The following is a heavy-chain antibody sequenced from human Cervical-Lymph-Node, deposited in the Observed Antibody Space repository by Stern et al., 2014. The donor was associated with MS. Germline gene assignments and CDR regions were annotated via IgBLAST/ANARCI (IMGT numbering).Heavy chain of an antibody. CDR2: ISYDGNDK. CDR1: GFTFSTYA. J-gene: IGHJ6*02. CDR3: ARDFYYGMDV. V-gene: IGHV3-30*04. Sequence: QDQLVQSGGGVVQTGRSLRLSCAASGFTFSTYAMYWVRQAPGKGLEWVAVISYDGNDKYNADFVKGRFTISRDNSKNMLYLQMNSLSAEDTAVYYCARDFYYGMDVWGQGTTVTVYS.